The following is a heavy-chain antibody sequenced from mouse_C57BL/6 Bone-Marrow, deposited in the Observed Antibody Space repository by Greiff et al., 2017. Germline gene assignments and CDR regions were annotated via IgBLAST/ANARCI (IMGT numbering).Heavy chain of an antibody. CDR2: INPGSGGT. Sequence: VKLQESGAELVRPGTSVKVSCKASGYAFTNYLIEWVKQRPGQGLEWIGVINPGSGGTNYNEKFKGKATLTADKASSTAYMQLSSLTSEDSAVYFCARDSSGVWDWGQGTLVTVSA. J-gene: IGHJ3*01. V-gene: IGHV1-54*01. CDR3: ARDSSGVWD. D-gene: IGHD3-2*02. CDR1: GYAFTNYL.